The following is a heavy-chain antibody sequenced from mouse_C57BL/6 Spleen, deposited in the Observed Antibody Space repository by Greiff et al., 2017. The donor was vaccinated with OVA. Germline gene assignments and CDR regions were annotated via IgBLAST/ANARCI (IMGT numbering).Heavy chain of an antibody. CDR1: GYSITSGYY. D-gene: IGHD2-3*01. J-gene: IGHJ2*01. V-gene: IGHV3-6*01. Sequence: EVQLVESGPGLVKPSQSLSLTCSVTGYSITSGYYWNWIRQFPGNKLEWMGYISYDGSNNYNPSLKNRISITRDTSKNQFFLKLNSVTTEDTATYYCARDGYYHYFDYWGQGTTLTVSS. CDR3: ARDGYYHYFDY. CDR2: ISYDGSN.